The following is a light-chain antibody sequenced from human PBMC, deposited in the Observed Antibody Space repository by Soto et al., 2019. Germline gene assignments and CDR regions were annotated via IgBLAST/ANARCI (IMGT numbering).Light chain of an antibody. J-gene: IGKJ4*01. CDR2: DAS. Sequence: DIVLTQSPATLSWSPGERAPLSCRASQSVCSYLAWYQQKPGQAPGRLSYDASNRATGIPARFSSSGSGTDFTLTISSLAPEDYAVYYWEQRSNWLTFGGGTKVEIK. CDR1: QSVCSY. V-gene: IGKV3-11*01. CDR3: EQRSNWLT.